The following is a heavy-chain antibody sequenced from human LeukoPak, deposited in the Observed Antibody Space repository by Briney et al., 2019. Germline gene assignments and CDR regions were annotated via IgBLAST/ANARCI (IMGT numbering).Heavy chain of an antibody. Sequence: GESLKISCKSSGYRFTNYWIGWVRQKPGKGLEWMGIIYPGDSDTRYSPSFQGQVTISADKSISTAYLQWSSLKASDSAMYYCARRDDTSGYIDYWGQGTLVTVSS. CDR1: GYRFTNYW. CDR3: ARRDDTSGYIDY. J-gene: IGHJ4*02. CDR2: IYPGDSDT. D-gene: IGHD3-22*01. V-gene: IGHV5-51*01.